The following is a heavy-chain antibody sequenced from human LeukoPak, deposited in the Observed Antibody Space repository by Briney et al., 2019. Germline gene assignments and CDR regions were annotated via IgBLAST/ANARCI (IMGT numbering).Heavy chain of an antibody. D-gene: IGHD3-3*01. CDR2: IKQDGSEE. CDR3: ARRSGLEY. CDR1: GFTFSDYW. J-gene: IGHJ4*02. V-gene: IGHV3-7*01. Sequence: GGSLRLSCEASGFTFSDYWMSWVRQAPGKGLEWVANIKQDGSEEYYVDSVRGRFTISRDNAKNSLYLQMNSLRVDDTAVYYCARRSGLEYWGQGTLVTVSS.